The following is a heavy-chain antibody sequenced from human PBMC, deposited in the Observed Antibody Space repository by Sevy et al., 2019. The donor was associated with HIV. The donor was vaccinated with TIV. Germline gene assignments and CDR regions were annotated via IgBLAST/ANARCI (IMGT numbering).Heavy chain of an antibody. Sequence: SETLSLTCAVYGGSFSGYYWSWIRQPPGKGLEWIGEINHSGSTNYNPSLKSRVTISVDTSKNQFSLKLSSVTAADTAVYYCARGLSGIVVLPAAIRPGIRAHWFDPWGQGTLVTVSS. CDR1: GGSFSGYY. CDR3: ARGLSGIVVLPAAIRPGIRAHWFDP. V-gene: IGHV4-34*01. J-gene: IGHJ5*02. CDR2: INHSGST. D-gene: IGHD2-2*02.